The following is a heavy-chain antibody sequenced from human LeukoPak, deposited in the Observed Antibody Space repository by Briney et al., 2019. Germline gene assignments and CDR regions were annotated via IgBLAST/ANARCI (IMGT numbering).Heavy chain of an antibody. CDR1: GFIFSSYS. J-gene: IGHJ6*02. CDR3: AKFFSPYYYGMDV. Sequence: GGSLRLSCAASGFIFSSYSMSWVRQAPGKGLEWVSVITGSGGSTYYADSVKGRFTISRDNSKNALYLQMSSLRAEDTALYYCAKFFSPYYYGMDVWGQGTTVTVSS. D-gene: IGHD2/OR15-2a*01. CDR2: ITGSGGST. V-gene: IGHV3-23*01.